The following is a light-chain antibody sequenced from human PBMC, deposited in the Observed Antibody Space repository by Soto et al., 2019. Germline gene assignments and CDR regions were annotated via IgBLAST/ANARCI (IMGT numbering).Light chain of an antibody. CDR2: SDN. Sequence: QSVLTQAPSASGTPGQRVTISCSGSSSNIGSNTVNWYQQLPGTAPKLLIYSDNQRPSGVPDRFSGSKYGTSASLAISVLQSEDEADYYCAAWDDSLNGPVFGGGTKVTVL. CDR1: SSNIGSNT. J-gene: IGLJ2*01. V-gene: IGLV1-44*01. CDR3: AAWDDSLNGPV.